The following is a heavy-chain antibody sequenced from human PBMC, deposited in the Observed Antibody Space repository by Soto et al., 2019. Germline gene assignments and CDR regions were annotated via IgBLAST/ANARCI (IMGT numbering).Heavy chain of an antibody. J-gene: IGHJ6*02. CDR3: ARQMMAYTRSYGMDV. V-gene: IGHV5-51*01. CDR1: GYSFTSYW. D-gene: IGHD1-1*01. CDR2: IYPGDSDT. Sequence: PGESLKISCKGSGYSFTSYWIGWVRQMPGKGLEWMGIIYPGDSDTRYSPSFQGQVTISADKSISTAYLQWSSLKASDTAMYYCARQMMAYTRSYGMDVWGQGTTVTVSS.